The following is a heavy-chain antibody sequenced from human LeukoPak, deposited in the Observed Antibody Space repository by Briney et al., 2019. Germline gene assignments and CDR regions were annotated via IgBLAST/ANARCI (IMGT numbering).Heavy chain of an antibody. CDR2: ISAYNGNT. D-gene: IGHD4-23*01. V-gene: IGHV1-18*01. J-gene: IGHJ3*02. CDR1: GYTFTSYG. CDR3: ARVFLLVTPDAFDI. Sequence: GASVKVSCKASGYTFTSYGISWVRQAPGQGLEWMGWISAYNGNTNYAQKLQGRVTMTTDTSTSTAYMELRSLRSDDAAVYYCARVFLLVTPDAFDIWGQGTMVTVSS.